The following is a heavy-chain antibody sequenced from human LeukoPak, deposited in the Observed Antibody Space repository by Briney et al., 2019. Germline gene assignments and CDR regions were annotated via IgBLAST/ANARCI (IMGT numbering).Heavy chain of an antibody. CDR2: ISWNSGSI. CDR3: ARSQFHDY. Sequence: GGSLRLSCAASGFTFDDYAMHWVRQAPGKGLEWVSGISWNSGSIGYADSVKGRFTISRDNAKNSLYLQMNSLRAEDTAVYYCARSQFHDYWGQGTLVTVSS. J-gene: IGHJ4*02. V-gene: IGHV3-9*01. CDR1: GFTFDDYA.